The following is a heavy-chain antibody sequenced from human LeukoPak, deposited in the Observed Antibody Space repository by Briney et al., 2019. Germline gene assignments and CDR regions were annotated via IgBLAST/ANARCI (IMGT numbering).Heavy chain of an antibody. J-gene: IGHJ3*02. D-gene: IGHD3-10*01. V-gene: IGHV1-2*02. CDR3: ARVVVRGVDLDAFDI. CDR2: INPNSGGT. Sequence: ASVKVSCKASGCTFTGYYMHWVRQAPGQGLEWMGWINPNSGGTNYAQKFQGRVTMTRETSISTAYMELSRLRSDDTAVYYCARVVVRGVDLDAFDIWGQGTMVTVSS. CDR1: GCTFTGYY.